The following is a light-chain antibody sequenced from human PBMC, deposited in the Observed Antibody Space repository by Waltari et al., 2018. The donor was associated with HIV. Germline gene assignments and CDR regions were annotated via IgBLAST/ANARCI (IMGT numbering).Light chain of an antibody. V-gene: IGLV1-44*01. J-gene: IGLJ3*02. Sequence: QSVVTQPPSVSGTPGQTVTLSCSGSTPNIGIKTVNWYPHLPGTAPKRLIYGNYQPPSGVPDRFSASKSGTSASLAISGLQSEDEADYDCAAWDASLNGWVFGGGTKLTVL. CDR2: GNY. CDR3: AAWDASLNGWV. CDR1: TPNIGIKT.